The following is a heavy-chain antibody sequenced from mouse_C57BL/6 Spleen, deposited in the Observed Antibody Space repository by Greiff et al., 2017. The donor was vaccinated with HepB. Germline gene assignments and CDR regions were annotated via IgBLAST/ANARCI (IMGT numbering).Heavy chain of an antibody. Sequence: EVQLVESGGGLVQPGGSLSLSCAASGFTFTDYYMSWVRQPPGKALEWLGFIRNKANGYTTEYSASVKGRFTISRDNSQSILYLQMNALRAEDSATYYCARYRDYYGSREFAYWGQGTLVTVSA. CDR3: ARYRDYYGSREFAY. J-gene: IGHJ3*01. CDR1: GFTFTDYY. CDR2: IRNKANGYTT. D-gene: IGHD1-1*01. V-gene: IGHV7-3*01.